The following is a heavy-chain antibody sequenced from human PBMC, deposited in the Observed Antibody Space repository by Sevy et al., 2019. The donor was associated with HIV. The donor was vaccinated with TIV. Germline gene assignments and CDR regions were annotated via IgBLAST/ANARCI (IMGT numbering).Heavy chain of an antibody. Sequence: GGSLRLSCAASGFTFSNYAMNWVRQAPGKGLEWVSGISGSGGSGDKTNCADSVKGRFTISRDDSKNSLYLQLNSLRAEDTAIYYCARKYDSRGYFDYWGQGTLVTVSS. D-gene: IGHD3-22*01. CDR2: ISGSGGSGDKT. V-gene: IGHV3-23*01. CDR3: ARKYDSRGYFDY. J-gene: IGHJ4*02. CDR1: GFTFSNYA.